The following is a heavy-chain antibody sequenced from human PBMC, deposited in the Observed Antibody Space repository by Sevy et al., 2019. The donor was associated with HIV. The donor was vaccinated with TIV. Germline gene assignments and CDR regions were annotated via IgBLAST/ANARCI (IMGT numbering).Heavy chain of an antibody. CDR2: FDPEEGET. CDR3: AMRVVQKHFPIDV. V-gene: IGHV1-24*01. J-gene: IGHJ4*02. D-gene: IGHD2-15*01. Sequence: ASVKVSCKVSGHTLTELSMQWVRQAPGKGLEWMGGFDPEEGETMFAQNFQGRVTMTADTSTDTAYMELGSLRSDDTAVYYCAMRVVQKHFPIDVWGQGTLVTVSS. CDR1: GHTLTELS.